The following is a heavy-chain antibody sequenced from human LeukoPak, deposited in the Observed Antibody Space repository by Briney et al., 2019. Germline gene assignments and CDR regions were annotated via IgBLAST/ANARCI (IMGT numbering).Heavy chain of an antibody. CDR3: ARMSRNYVWGSYRPYHHPPFDY. D-gene: IGHD3-16*02. V-gene: IGHV1-69*13. CDR1: GGTFSSYA. Sequence: VKVSCKASGGTFSSYAISWVQQAPGQGLEWMGGIIPIFGTANYAQKFQGRVTITADESTSTAYMELSSLRSEDTAVYYCARMSRNYVWGSYRPYHHPPFDYWGQGTLVTVSS. CDR2: IIPIFGTA. J-gene: IGHJ4*02.